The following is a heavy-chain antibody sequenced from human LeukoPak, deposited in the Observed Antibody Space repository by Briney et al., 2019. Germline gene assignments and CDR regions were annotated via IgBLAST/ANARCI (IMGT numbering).Heavy chain of an antibody. J-gene: IGHJ1*01. V-gene: IGHV4-4*07. Sequence: SETLSLTCTVSGGSISNYYWSWIRQPAGKGLEWIGRIYISGSTNDNPSLKSRVTMSVDTSKNQFSLKLSSVTAADTAVYYCARGYSSSWSHIAQPTEYFQHWGQGTLVTVSS. CDR3: ARGYSSSWSHIAQPTEYFQH. CDR2: IYISGST. CDR1: GGSISNYY. D-gene: IGHD6-13*01.